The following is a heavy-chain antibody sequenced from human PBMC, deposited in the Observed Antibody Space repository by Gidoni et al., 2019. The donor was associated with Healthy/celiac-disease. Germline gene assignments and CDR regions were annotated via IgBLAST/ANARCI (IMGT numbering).Heavy chain of an antibody. V-gene: IGHV1-3*01. D-gene: IGHD1-26*01. CDR3: ARGLKWELLAAYFDL. CDR1: GYTFTSYA. J-gene: IGHJ2*01. Sequence: QVQLVQSGAEVKKPGASVTVSCKASGYTFTSYAMHWVRQAPGQRLEWMGWINAGNGNTKYSQKFQGRVTITRDTSASTAYMELSSLRSEDTAVYYCARGLKWELLAAYFDLWGRGTLVTVSS. CDR2: INAGNGNT.